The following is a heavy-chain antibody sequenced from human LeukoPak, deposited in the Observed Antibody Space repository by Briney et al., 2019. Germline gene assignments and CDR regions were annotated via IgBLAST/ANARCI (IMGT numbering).Heavy chain of an antibody. CDR1: YY. J-gene: IGHJ5*02. Sequence: YYXSWIRQPPGKGLEWXGEINHSGSTNYNPSLKSRVTISVDTSKNQFSLKLSSVTAADTAVYYCARAIITYYDFWSGYSNNWFDPWGQGTLVTVSS. D-gene: IGHD3-3*01. CDR3: ARAIITYYDFWSGYSNNWFDP. CDR2: INHSGST. V-gene: IGHV4-34*01.